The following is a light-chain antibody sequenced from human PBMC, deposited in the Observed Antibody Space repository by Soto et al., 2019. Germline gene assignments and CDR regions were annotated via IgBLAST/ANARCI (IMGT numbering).Light chain of an antibody. V-gene: IGLV1-44*01. J-gene: IGLJ2*01. CDR1: TSNIGSYN. CDR3: AAWDDSLNGVA. CDR2: DXX. Sequence: QSVLTQPPSASGTPGQRVTMSCSGSTSNIGSYNVNWYQQLPGTAPKIVIYDXXXXXXXXXXXXXXXKSGTSASLAISGLXXXXXXXXXCAAWDDSLNGVAFGGGTKLTVL.